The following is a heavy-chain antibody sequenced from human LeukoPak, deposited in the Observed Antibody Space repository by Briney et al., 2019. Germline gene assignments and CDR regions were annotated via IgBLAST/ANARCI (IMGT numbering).Heavy chain of an antibody. CDR2: IIPIFGTA. D-gene: IGHD6-13*01. J-gene: IGHJ4*02. CDR3: ARSLIAAAVDYFDY. V-gene: IGHV1-69*13. CDR1: GGTFSSYA. Sequence: SVKVSCKASGGTFSSYAISWVRQAPGQGLEWMGGIIPIFGTANYAQKFRGRVTITADESTSTAYMELSSLRSEDTAVYYCARSLIAAAVDYFDYWGQGTLVTVSS.